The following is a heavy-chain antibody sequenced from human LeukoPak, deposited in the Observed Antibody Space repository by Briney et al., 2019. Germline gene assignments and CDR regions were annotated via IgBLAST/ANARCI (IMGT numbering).Heavy chain of an antibody. CDR3: ARDDAYAEYFQH. D-gene: IGHD2-2*01. J-gene: IGHJ1*01. CDR1: GGSISSYY. Sequence: SETLPLTCTVSGGSISSYYWSWIRQPPGKGLEWIGYIYYSGSTNYNPSLKSRVTISVDTSKNQFSLKLSSVTAADTAAYYCARDDAYAEYFQHWGQGTLGTVSS. V-gene: IGHV4-59*01. CDR2: IYYSGST.